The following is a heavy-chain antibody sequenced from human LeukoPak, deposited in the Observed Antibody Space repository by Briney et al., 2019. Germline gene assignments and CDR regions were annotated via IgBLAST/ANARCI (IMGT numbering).Heavy chain of an antibody. J-gene: IGHJ4*02. Sequence: GGSLRLSCAASGFTFSSYGMHWVRQAPGKGLEWVAFIRYDGSNKYYADSVKGRFTISRDNSKNTLYLQMNSLRAEDTAVYYCAQMTGYHFSIDYWGQGTLVTVSS. CDR2: IRYDGSNK. V-gene: IGHV3-30*02. D-gene: IGHD3-9*01. CDR1: GFTFSSYG. CDR3: AQMTGYHFSIDY.